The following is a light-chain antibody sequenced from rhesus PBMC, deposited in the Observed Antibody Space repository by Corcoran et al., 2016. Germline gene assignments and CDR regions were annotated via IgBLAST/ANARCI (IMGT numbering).Light chain of an antibody. CDR3: QQYNNWNS. CDR1: QSVSSY. Sequence: EIVMTQSPATLSLSPGERATLSCRASQSVSSYVAWYQQKPEQAPRLLIYGASSRATGIPDRFSGSGSGTDFTLIISSREPEDVGVYYCQQYNNWNSFGQGTKVEIK. J-gene: IGKJ2*01. V-gene: IGKV3S9*01. CDR2: GAS.